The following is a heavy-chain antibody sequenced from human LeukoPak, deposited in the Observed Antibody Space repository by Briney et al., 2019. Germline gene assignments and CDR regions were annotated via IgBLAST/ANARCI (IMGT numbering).Heavy chain of an antibody. J-gene: IGHJ3*02. D-gene: IGHD5-12*01. CDR2: IYTNGRDT. CDR1: GFIFRSYG. CDR3: AKDSPVATI. Sequence: PGGSLRLSCAASGFIFRSYGMNWVRQAPGKGLEWVSGIYTNGRDTRYADSVKGRFTISRDNSKNTLFLQMNSLRAEDTAVYYCAKDSPVATIWGRGTVVTVSP. V-gene: IGHV3-23*05.